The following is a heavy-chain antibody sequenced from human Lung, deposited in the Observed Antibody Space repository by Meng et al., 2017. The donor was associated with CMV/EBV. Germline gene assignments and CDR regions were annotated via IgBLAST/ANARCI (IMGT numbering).Heavy chain of an antibody. V-gene: IGHV4-4*02. Sequence: VPLAEVGPGRGKPSGTLSLTYACPSGSCIRSHWWRWVRQPPGKGLGWIGEIYHNGSTNYNPSLKGRVTISVDKSKNQFPLKLSSVTAADTAVYYCASFPPPGKQWLVTDYWGQGTLVTVSS. CDR2: IYHNGST. J-gene: IGHJ4*02. CDR1: SGSCIRSHW. CDR3: ASFPPPGKQWLVTDY. D-gene: IGHD6-19*01.